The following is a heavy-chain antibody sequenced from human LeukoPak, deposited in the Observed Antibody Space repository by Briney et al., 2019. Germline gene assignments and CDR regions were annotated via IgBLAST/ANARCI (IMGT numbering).Heavy chain of an antibody. D-gene: IGHD3-16*02. CDR1: VFTVSSNY. Sequence: GGSLRLSCAASVFTVSSNYMSWVRQAPGKGLEWVSVIYSGGSTYYADSVKGRFTISRDNSKNTLYLQMNSLRAEDTAVYYCARDKYVWGSYRYFDYWGQGTLVTVSS. CDR3: ARDKYVWGSYRYFDY. V-gene: IGHV3-66*02. CDR2: IYSGGST. J-gene: IGHJ4*02.